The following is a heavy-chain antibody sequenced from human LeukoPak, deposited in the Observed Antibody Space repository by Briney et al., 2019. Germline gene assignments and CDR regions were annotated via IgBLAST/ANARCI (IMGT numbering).Heavy chain of an antibody. CDR1: GFTFSSYE. Sequence: AGGSLRLSCAASGFTFSSYEMNWVRQAPGKGLEWVSYISSSGSTIYYADSVKGRFTISRDNAKNSLYLQMNSLRAKDTAVYYCASVRITMVRGVIITGDYWGQGTLVTVSS. J-gene: IGHJ4*02. V-gene: IGHV3-48*03. CDR3: ASVRITMVRGVIITGDY. CDR2: ISSSGSTI. D-gene: IGHD3-10*01.